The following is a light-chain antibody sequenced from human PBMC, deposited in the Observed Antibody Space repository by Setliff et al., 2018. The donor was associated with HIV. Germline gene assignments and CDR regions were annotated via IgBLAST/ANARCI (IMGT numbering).Light chain of an antibody. CDR1: SSDVGSYNY. Sequence: CALAQPRSVSGSPGQSVTISCTGTSSDVGSYNYVSWYQQHPGKAPKLMIYDVTKRPSGVPDRFSGSKSGNTASLTISGLQAEDEADYYCCSYAGSYTPVIFGGGT. CDR2: DVT. V-gene: IGLV2-11*01. J-gene: IGLJ2*01. CDR3: CSYAGSYTPVI.